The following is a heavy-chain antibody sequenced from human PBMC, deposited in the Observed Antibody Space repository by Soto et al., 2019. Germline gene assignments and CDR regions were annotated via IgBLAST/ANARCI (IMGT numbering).Heavy chain of an antibody. CDR2: ISYDGSKK. J-gene: IGHJ4*02. CDR1: GFTFSSYA. CDR3: ARDPFYGAIDY. Sequence: GGSLRLSCAASGFTFSSYAMHWVRQAPGKGLEWVAVISYDGSKKYYADSVKGRVTISRDDAKNSLYLQMNSLRAEDTAVYYCARDPFYGAIDYWGLGTLVTVSS. V-gene: IGHV3-30-3*01. D-gene: IGHD3-10*01.